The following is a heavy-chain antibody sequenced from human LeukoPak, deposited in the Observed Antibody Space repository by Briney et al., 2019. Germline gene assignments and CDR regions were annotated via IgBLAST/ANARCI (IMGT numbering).Heavy chain of an antibody. CDR1: GFTFSIYD. Sequence: HPGGSLRLSCAASGFTFSIYDMHWVRQAPGKGLEWVAFIRYDGSNKYYAGSVKGRFTISRDNSKNTLYLQMNSLRADDTAVYYCAKGVLAAYRYNYYYMDVWGKGTTVTISS. CDR3: AKGVLAAYRYNYYYMDV. D-gene: IGHD6-25*01. J-gene: IGHJ6*03. CDR2: IRYDGSNK. V-gene: IGHV3-30*02.